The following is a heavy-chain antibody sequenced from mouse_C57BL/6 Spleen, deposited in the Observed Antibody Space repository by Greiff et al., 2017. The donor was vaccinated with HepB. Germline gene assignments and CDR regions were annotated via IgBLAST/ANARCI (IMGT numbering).Heavy chain of an antibody. Sequence: VQLQQPGAELVMPGASVKLSCKASGYTFTSYWMHWVKQRPGQGLEWIGEIDPSDSYTNYNQKFKGKSTLTVDKSSSTAYMQLSSLTSEDSAVYYCARSFYYDYGYDFDYWGQGTTLTVSS. D-gene: IGHD2-4*01. CDR1: GYTFTSYW. J-gene: IGHJ2*01. CDR3: ARSFYYDYGYDFDY. CDR2: IDPSDSYT. V-gene: IGHV1-69*01.